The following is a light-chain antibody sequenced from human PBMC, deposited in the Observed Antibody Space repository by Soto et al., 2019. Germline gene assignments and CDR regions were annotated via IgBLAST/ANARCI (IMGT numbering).Light chain of an antibody. V-gene: IGKV1-9*01. Sequence: LSKSLSSLSATVGDRVTITCRASQGISSYLVWYQQKPGKAPKLLIYAASTLQSGVPSRFSGSGSGTDFTLTISSLQPEDFATYYCQQFNSYPPLTFGGGGIVDIK. J-gene: IGKJ4*01. CDR3: QQFNSYPPLT. CDR1: QGISSY. CDR2: AAS.